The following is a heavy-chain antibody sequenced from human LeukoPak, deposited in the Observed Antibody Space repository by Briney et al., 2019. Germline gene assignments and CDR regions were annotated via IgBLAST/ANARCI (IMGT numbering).Heavy chain of an antibody. J-gene: IGHJ3*02. CDR2: ISGFNGNT. CDR1: GYTSASYG. Sequence: ASVKVSCKASGYTSASYGISWVRQAPGQGLEWMGWISGFNGNTNHAQNLQDRVTMTTDTSTSTAYMELRSLRSDDTAVYFCARVPNQYCTSRCYYTAFDIWGQGTMVTVSS. V-gene: IGHV1-18*01. CDR3: ARVPNQYCTSRCYYTAFDI. D-gene: IGHD2/OR15-2a*01.